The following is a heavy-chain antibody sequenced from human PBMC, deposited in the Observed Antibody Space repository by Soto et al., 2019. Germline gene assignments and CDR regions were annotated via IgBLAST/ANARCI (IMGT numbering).Heavy chain of an antibody. CDR1: GGTFSSYA. D-gene: IGHD4-17*01. Sequence: QVQLVQSGAEVKKPGSSVKVSCKASGGTFSSYAISWVRQAPGQGLEWMGGIIPIFGTENYAQKFQGRVTSTADETTSTAYVALRSLRSEDTDVYYCARECLVLRKTTGTTVGYFDYWGQGTLVNGSS. V-gene: IGHV1-69*12. J-gene: IGHJ4*02. CDR3: ARECLVLRKTTGTTVGYFDY. CDR2: IIPIFGTE.